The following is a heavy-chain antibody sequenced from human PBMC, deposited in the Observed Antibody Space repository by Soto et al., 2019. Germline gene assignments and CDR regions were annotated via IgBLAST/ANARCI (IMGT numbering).Heavy chain of an antibody. Sequence: SETLSLTCTVSGGSISSYYWSWIRQPPGKGLEWIGYIYYSGSTNYNPSLKSRVTISVDTSKNQFSLKLSSVTAADTAVYYCVRRDYGDYLGNYYYYGMDVWGQGTTVTVSS. CDR1: GGSISSYY. V-gene: IGHV4-59*01. CDR3: VRRDYGDYLGNYYYYGMDV. CDR2: IYYSGST. J-gene: IGHJ6*02. D-gene: IGHD4-17*01.